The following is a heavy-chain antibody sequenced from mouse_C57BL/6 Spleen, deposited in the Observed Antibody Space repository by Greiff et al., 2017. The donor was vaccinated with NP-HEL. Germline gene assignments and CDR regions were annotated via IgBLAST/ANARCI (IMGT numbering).Heavy chain of an antibody. J-gene: IGHJ3*01. CDR2: IDPENGDT. D-gene: IGHD2-4*01. Sequence: EVQLQQSGAELVRPGASVKLSCTASGFNIKDDYMHWVKQRPEQGLEWIGWIDPENGDTEYASKFQGKATITADTSSNTAYLQLSSLTSEDTAVYYCTTCDDYVAWFAYWGQGTLVTVSA. CDR3: TTCDDYVAWFAY. CDR1: GFNIKDDY. V-gene: IGHV14-4*01.